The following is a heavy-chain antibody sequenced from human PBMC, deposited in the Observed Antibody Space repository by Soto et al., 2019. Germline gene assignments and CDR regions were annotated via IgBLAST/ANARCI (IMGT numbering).Heavy chain of an antibody. Sequence: SVKVSWDASGGTFSSYAISWVRQAPVQGLEWMGGIIPIFGTANYAQKFQGRVTITADESTSTAYMELSSLRSEDTAVYYCAKECIAANYYYYGMDVWGQGTTVTVS. CDR1: GGTFSSYA. CDR3: AKECIAANYYYYGMDV. CDR2: IIPIFGTA. D-gene: IGHD6-13*01. J-gene: IGHJ6*02. V-gene: IGHV1-69*01.